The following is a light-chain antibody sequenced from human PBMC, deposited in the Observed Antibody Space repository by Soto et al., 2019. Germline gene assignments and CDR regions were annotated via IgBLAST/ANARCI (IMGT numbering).Light chain of an antibody. CDR2: TNN. J-gene: IGLJ3*02. V-gene: IGLV1-44*01. CDR3: AAWDDSLNGPV. Sequence: QSALTQPPSASGTPGQRVTISCSGSSSNIGSKTLNWYQQLPGTAPKLLIYTNNQRPSGVPDRFSGSKSGTSASLAISGLQSEDEADYYCAAWDDSLNGPVFGGGTKLTVL. CDR1: SSNIGSKT.